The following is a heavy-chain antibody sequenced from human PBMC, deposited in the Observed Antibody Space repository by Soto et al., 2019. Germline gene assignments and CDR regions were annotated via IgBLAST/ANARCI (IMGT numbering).Heavy chain of an antibody. V-gene: IGHV1-69*13. J-gene: IGHJ6*02. CDR1: GGTFSSYA. D-gene: IGHD1-26*01. Sequence: SVKVSCKASGGTFSSYAISWVRQAPGQGLEWMGGIIPIFGTANYAQKFQGRVTITADESTSTAYMELSSLRSEDTAVYYCARDDRWALPTRSMDVWGQGTTVTVSS. CDR2: IIPIFGTA. CDR3: ARDDRWALPTRSMDV.